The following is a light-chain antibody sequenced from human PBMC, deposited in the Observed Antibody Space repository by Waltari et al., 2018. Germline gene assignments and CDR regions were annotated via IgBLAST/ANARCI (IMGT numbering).Light chain of an antibody. CDR2: SND. Sequence: QSVLTQAPPVSGTPGQRVTISCSGTNYNTGSGPVNWYQQVPGMSPKLLIYSNDQRPSGVPDRFSGSKSGTSASLAISGLQSEDEADYYCATWDGRVNGVLFGGGTKVTVL. J-gene: IGLJ2*01. V-gene: IGLV1-44*01. CDR1: NYNTGSGP. CDR3: ATWDGRVNGVL.